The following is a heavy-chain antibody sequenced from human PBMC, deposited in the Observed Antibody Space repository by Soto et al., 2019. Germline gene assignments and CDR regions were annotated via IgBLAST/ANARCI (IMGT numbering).Heavy chain of an antibody. D-gene: IGHD1-26*01. J-gene: IGHJ4*02. CDR1: GFSFSTYN. V-gene: IGHV3-21*02. CDR2: INGRSNYK. Sequence: EVQVVESGGGLVKPGGSLRLSCATSGFSFSTYNMNWVRQAPGKGLEWVSSINGRSNYKYYTDSVKGRFAISRDNPKNSLFLQMDGLRVEDTAVYCCVREDGLVGSNSAFDYWGQGTLVTVSS. CDR3: VREDGLVGSNSAFDY.